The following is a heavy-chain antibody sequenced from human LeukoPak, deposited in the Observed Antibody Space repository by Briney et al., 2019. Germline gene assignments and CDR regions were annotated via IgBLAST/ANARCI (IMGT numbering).Heavy chain of an antibody. CDR3: AKDFSRGSGSPIDY. Sequence: GRSLRLSYAASGFTFSSYGMHWARQAPGKGMDWVAVIWHDVINKYYSDSVMGRFIISRDNSKDTRCLQLNSLRAEDTAVYYCAKDFSRGSGSPIDYWGQGTLVIVSS. D-gene: IGHD1-26*01. V-gene: IGHV3-33*06. CDR2: IWHDVINK. CDR1: GFTFSSYG. J-gene: IGHJ4*02.